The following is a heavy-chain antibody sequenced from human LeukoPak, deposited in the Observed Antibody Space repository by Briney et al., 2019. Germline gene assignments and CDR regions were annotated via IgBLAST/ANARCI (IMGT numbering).Heavy chain of an antibody. CDR3: ARGPSGYHNT. CDR1: GFTFDDYG. J-gene: IGHJ4*02. V-gene: IGHV3-23*01. D-gene: IGHD5-12*01. Sequence: GSLRLSCAASGFTFDDYGMSWVRQAPGKGLEWVSAISGSGGSTYYADSVKGRFTISRDNSKNTLYLQMNSLRAEDTAVYYCARGPSGYHNTGGQGTLVTVSS. CDR2: ISGSGGST.